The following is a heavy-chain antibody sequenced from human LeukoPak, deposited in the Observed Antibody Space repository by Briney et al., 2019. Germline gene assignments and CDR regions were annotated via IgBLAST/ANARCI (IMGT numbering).Heavy chain of an antibody. CDR2: IYDDGTT. V-gene: IGHV4-59*01. CDR1: GGSINGNY. CDR3: ARVFRGAVTANWFDL. J-gene: IGHJ5*02. D-gene: IGHD2-21*02. Sequence: SETLSLTCSVSGGSINGNYWTWIRQPPGKGLEGIGYIYDDGTTNYNPSLESRLTMSIDRSASHFSLTLRSVTAADTAVYYCARVFRGAVTANWFDLWGEGTLVSVSS.